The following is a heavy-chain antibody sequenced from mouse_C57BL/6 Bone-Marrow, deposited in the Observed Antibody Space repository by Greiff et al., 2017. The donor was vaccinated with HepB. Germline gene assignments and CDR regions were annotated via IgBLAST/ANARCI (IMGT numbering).Heavy chain of an antibody. Sequence: VQLKESGAELVRPGASVKLSCTASGFNIKDDYMHWVKQRPDQGLEWIGWIDPENGDTEYASKFQGKATITADTSSNTAYLQLSSLTSEDTAVYYCTTCLLAYWGQGTLVTVSA. CDR3: TTCLLAY. V-gene: IGHV14-4*01. CDR2: IDPENGDT. CDR1: GFNIKDDY. J-gene: IGHJ3*01. D-gene: IGHD2-10*01.